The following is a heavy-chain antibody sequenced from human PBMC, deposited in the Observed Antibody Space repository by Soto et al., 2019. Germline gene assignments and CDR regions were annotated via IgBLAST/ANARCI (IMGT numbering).Heavy chain of an antibody. V-gene: IGHV4-59*01. CDR3: ARGRPFDS. CDR2: VYYSGST. Sequence: QVQLQESGPGLVKPSETLSLTCTVSGGSISSDYCNWIRQPPGKGLEWIGYVYYSGSTSYNPSLKSRVTISADTSKNQFSLKLSSVTAADTAVYYCARGRPFDSWGQGTLVTVSS. J-gene: IGHJ4*02. CDR1: GGSISSDY.